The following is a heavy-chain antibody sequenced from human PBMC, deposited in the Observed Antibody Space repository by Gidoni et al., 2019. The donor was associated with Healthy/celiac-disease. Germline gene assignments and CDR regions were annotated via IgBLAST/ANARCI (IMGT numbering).Heavy chain of an antibody. CDR3: ASSGPGVYFDY. D-gene: IGHD5-12*01. CDR1: GFTFRSYA. CDR2: ISYDGSNK. V-gene: IGHV3-30-3*01. Sequence: VQLVESGGGVVQPGRSLRLSCAASGFTFRSYAMHWVRQAPGKGLEWVAVISYDGSNKYYADSVKGRFTISRDNSKNTLYLQMNSLRAEDTAVYYCASSGPGVYFDYWGQGTLVTVSS. J-gene: IGHJ4*02.